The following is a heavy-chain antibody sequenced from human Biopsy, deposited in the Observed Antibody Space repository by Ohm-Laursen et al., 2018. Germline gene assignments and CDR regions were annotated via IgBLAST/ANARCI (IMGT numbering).Heavy chain of an antibody. D-gene: IGHD3-3*01. CDR3: AKHGGLGDFWSGYPLAAFDI. CDR1: GYSFTNYW. J-gene: IGHJ3*02. Sequence: ASLKISCKGSGYSFTNYWLGGGRQMPGKGLEGMGLIYPGDSDTRYSPSFQGQVTISVDKSISTAYVQWNSLEASDPAMYYCAKHGGLGDFWSGYPLAAFDIWGQGTMVTVS. CDR2: IYPGDSDT. V-gene: IGHV5-51*01.